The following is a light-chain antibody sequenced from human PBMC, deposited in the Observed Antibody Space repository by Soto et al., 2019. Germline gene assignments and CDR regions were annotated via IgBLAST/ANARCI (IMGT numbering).Light chain of an antibody. V-gene: IGKV3-20*01. J-gene: IGKJ3*01. CDR3: QQFGSSPGFT. Sequence: EIVLTQSPGTLSLSPGERATLSCRASQSINSRYLAWYQQKPGQAPRLLIYGASSRATGIPDRFSGSGSGPDFTITISRLDPDDFAVYYYQQFGSSPGFTFGPGTIVHIK. CDR1: QSINSRY. CDR2: GAS.